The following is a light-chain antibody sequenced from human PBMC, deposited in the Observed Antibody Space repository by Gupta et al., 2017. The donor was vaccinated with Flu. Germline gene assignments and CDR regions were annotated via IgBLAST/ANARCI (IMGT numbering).Light chain of an antibody. CDR1: QSLLHSNGYHY. CDR2: LGS. Sequence: IVMPQSPLSQPVTPGAPAPISCRSSQSLLHSNGYHYLDWYLQKPGQSPQRLIYLGSNRASGVPDRCIGSGAGTDCILKISRVEAEDVGVDYCMQARQTSFTFGPGTKVDIK. J-gene: IGKJ3*01. V-gene: IGKV2-28*01. CDR3: MQARQTSFT.